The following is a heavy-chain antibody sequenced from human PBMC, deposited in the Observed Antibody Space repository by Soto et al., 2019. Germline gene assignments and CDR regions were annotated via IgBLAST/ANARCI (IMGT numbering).Heavy chain of an antibody. CDR3: ARLACSSTRCFTYFDY. D-gene: IGHD2-2*02. CDR1: GGSISGYY. CDR2: IYSSGST. J-gene: IGHJ4*02. Sequence: PSETLSLTCTVSGGSISGYYWSWIRQPPGKGLEWIGYIYSSGSTNYNPSLQSRVTISVDTSKNQFPLKLSSVTAADTAVYYCARLACSSTRCFTYFDYWGQGALVTVSS. V-gene: IGHV4-59*08.